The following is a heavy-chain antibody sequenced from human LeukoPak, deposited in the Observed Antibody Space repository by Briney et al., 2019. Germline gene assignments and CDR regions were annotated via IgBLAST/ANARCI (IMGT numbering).Heavy chain of an antibody. CDR1: GYTFTSYG. D-gene: IGHD6-19*01. Sequence: ASVKVSCKASGYTFTSYGISWVRQAPGQGLEWMGWISAYNGNTNHAQKLQGRVTMTTDTSTSTAYMEVRSLRSDDTAVYYCARDPAIAVAGKGYFQHWGQGTLVTVSS. J-gene: IGHJ1*01. CDR3: ARDPAIAVAGKGYFQH. V-gene: IGHV1-18*01. CDR2: ISAYNGNT.